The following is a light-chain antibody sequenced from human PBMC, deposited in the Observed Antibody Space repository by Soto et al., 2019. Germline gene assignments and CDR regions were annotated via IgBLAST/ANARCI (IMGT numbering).Light chain of an antibody. J-gene: IGKJ1*01. V-gene: IGKV4-1*01. CDR2: WAS. CDR1: QSVLYSSNNKNY. CDR3: QHYGSSPRT. Sequence: DIVMTQSPDSLAVSLGERATINCKSSQSVLYSSNNKNYLAWYQQKPGQPPKLLIYWASTREFGVPDRFSGSGSGTDFTLTISSLQAEDVAVYYCQHYGSSPRTFGQGTKVEIK.